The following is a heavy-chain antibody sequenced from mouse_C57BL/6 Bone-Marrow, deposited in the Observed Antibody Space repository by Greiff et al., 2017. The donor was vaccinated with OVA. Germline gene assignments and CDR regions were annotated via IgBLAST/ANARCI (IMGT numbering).Heavy chain of an antibody. CDR1: GYSFTGYY. D-gene: IGHD3-1*01. Sequence: EVQLVESGPELVKPGASVKISCKASGYSFTGYYMHWVKQSHGHILDWIGYIYPYTGVSSYNQNFKGKATLTVDKSSSTAYMELRSLTSEDSAGYYCARGTGCDYWGQGTTLTVSS. CDR3: ARGTGCDY. V-gene: IGHV1-31*01. J-gene: IGHJ2*01. CDR2: IYPYTGVS.